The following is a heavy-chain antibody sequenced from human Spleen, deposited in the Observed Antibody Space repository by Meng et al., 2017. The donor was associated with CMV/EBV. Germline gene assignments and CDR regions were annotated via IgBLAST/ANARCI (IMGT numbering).Heavy chain of an antibody. V-gene: IGHV3-23*01. J-gene: IGHJ4*02. D-gene: IGHD3-16*02. CDR2: LSGSGGSR. Sequence: GESLKISCAASGFRFSSYAMSWVRQAPGKGPEWVSGLSGSGGSRYYADSVRGRFTISRDNYKNTLYLQMNSLRAEDTAVYYCAKSTDAVWGHSRSYYFDSWGQGTLVTVSS. CDR3: AKSTDAVWGHSRSYYFDS. CDR1: GFRFSSYA.